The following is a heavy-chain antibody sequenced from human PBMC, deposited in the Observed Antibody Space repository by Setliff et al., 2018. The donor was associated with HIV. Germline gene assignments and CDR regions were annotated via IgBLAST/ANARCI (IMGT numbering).Heavy chain of an antibody. J-gene: IGHJ4*01. CDR2: VNHSGDT. D-gene: IGHD6-13*01. CDR1: GGSFSGYY. Sequence: SETLSLTCAVYGGSFSGYYWSWIRQSPGKDLEWIGEVNHSGDTTYNPSLKSRVTMSVDTSKNQFSLELSPLTSADTAIYYCVRGRDYGSSWSRPFYFDFWGHGNLVTVSS. V-gene: IGHV4-34*01. CDR3: VRGRDYGSSWSRPFYFDF.